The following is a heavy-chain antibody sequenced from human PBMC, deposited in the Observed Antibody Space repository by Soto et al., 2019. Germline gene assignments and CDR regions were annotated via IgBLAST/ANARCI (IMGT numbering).Heavy chain of an antibody. D-gene: IGHD3-22*01. Sequence: PGGSLRLSCAASGFIFDDYAMHWVRQAPGRGLQWVSGISGSGGSTYYADSVKGRFTISRDNAKNSLYLQMNSLRAEDTAVYYCAKEDVSGYYYSGLWGQGTLVTVSS. J-gene: IGHJ4*02. CDR3: AKEDVSGYYYSGL. CDR1: GFIFDDYA. V-gene: IGHV3-9*01. CDR2: ISGSGGST.